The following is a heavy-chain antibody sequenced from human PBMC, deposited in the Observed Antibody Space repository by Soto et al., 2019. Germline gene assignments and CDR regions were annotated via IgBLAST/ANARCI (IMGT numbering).Heavy chain of an antibody. D-gene: IGHD4-17*01. CDR3: ATDLRALRGLAFDI. J-gene: IGHJ3*02. CDR1: GYTLTELS. V-gene: IGHV1-24*01. Sequence: GALVKVSCKVSGYTLTELSMHWVRQAPGKGLEWMGGFDPEDGETIYAQKFQGRVTMTEDTSTDTAYMELSSLISEDTAVYYCATDLRALRGLAFDIWGQGTMGTVSS. CDR2: FDPEDGET.